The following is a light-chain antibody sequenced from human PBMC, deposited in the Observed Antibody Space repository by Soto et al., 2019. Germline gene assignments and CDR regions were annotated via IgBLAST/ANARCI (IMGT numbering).Light chain of an antibody. V-gene: IGKV3-15*01. CDR3: QQYDGRPPTLS. J-gene: IGKJ4*01. CDR2: AAS. CDR1: QSVSTN. Sequence: EIVMTQSPATLSVSPGERATLSCRASQSVSTNLAWYQQKPGQAPRLLIYAASVRATGIPARFSGSGSGTEFTLTISSLQSEDFAVYYCQQYDGRPPTLSFGGGTKVEIK.